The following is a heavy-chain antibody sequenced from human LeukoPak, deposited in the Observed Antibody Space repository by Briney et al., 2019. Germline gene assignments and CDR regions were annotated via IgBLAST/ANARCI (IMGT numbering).Heavy chain of an antibody. CDR2: IRYDGSKK. CDR3: AKDTTGGYDEYYYYYLDV. D-gene: IGHD5-12*01. J-gene: IGHJ6*03. CDR1: GFTFSTYG. Sequence: GGSLRLSCAASGFTFSTYGMHWVRQAPGKGLEWVAFIRYDGSKKYYADSVKGRFTFSRDNSKNTLYLQMNSLRAEDTAVYYCAKDTTGGYDEYYYYYLDVWGKGTTVTVSS. V-gene: IGHV3-30*02.